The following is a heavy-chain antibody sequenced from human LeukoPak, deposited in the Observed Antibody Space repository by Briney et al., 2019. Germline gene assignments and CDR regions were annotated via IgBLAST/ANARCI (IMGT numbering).Heavy chain of an antibody. CDR3: ASFNYFDSSGSLDY. D-gene: IGHD3-22*01. V-gene: IGHV3-11*01. CDR1: GFTFSDYY. Sequence: GGSLRLSCAASGFTFSDYYMSWIRQAPGKGLEWVSYISSSGNARYDADSVKGRFTISRDNAKNSLYLQMNSLRAEDTAVYYCASFNYFDSSGSLDYWGQGTLVTVSS. CDR2: ISSSGNAR. J-gene: IGHJ4*02.